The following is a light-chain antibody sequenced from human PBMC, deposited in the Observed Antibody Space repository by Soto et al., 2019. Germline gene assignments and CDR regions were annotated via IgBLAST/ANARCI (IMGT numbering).Light chain of an antibody. J-gene: IGLJ1*01. CDR1: SSDVGGYNY. CDR3: SSYTSSSTVYV. V-gene: IGLV2-14*01. Sequence: QSALTQPASVSGSPGQSITISCTGTSSDVGGYNYVSWYEQHPGKAPKLMIYEVSNRPSGVSNRFSGSKSGNTASLTISGLQPEDEADYYCSSYTSSSTVYVFGTGTKLTVL. CDR2: EVS.